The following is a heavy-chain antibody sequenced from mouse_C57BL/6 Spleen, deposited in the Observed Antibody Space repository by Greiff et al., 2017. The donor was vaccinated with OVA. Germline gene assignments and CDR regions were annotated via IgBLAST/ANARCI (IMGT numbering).Heavy chain of an antibody. CDR2: INPNNGGT. V-gene: IGHV1-18*01. Sequence: EVQLQQSGPELVKPGASVKIPCKASGYTFTDYNMDWVTQSHGKSLEWIGDINPNNGGTIYNQKFKGKATLTVDKSSSTAYMELRSLTSEDTAVYYCLRRGFAYWGQGTLVTVSA. D-gene: IGHD2-12*01. CDR1: GYTFTDYN. CDR3: LRRGFAY. J-gene: IGHJ3*01.